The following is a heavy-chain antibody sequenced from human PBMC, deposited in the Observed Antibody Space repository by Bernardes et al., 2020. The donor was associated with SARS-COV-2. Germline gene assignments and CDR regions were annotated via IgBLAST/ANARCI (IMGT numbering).Heavy chain of an antibody. CDR1: GGSISSGGYY. CDR2: IYYSGST. V-gene: IGHV4-31*01. Sequence: TLSLTCTVSGGSISSGGYYWSWIRQHPGKGLEWIGYIYYSGSTYYNPSLKSLVTISVDTSKNQFSLKLSSVTAADTAVYYCARALLGYCSGGSCPEGGWFDPWGQGTLVTVSS. J-gene: IGHJ5*02. CDR3: ARALLGYCSGGSCPEGGWFDP. D-gene: IGHD2-15*01.